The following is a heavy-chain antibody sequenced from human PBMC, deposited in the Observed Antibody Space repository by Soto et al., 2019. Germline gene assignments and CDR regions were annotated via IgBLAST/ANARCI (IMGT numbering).Heavy chain of an antibody. Sequence: EVQLVESGGGLVQPGGSLRLSCAASGFTVSSNYMSWVRQAPGKGLECVSVIYSGGSTYYADSVKGRFTISRDNSKNTLDLQMNSLRAEDTAVYYCARDRIPTGMDVWGQGTTVTVSS. V-gene: IGHV3-66*01. J-gene: IGHJ6*02. CDR1: GFTVSSNY. CDR2: IYSGGST. CDR3: ARDRIPTGMDV.